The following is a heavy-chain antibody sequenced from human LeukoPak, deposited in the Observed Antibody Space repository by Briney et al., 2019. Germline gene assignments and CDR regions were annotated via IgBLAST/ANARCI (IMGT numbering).Heavy chain of an antibody. J-gene: IGHJ4*02. D-gene: IGHD3-10*01. V-gene: IGHV1-18*04. CDR1: GYTFICYY. CDR2: ISAYNGNT. CDR3: ARDGYRWFGGFVPFDY. Sequence: GASVKVSCKGCGYTFICYYMHWVRQAPGQGLEWMGWISAYNGNTNYAQKLQGRVTMTTDTSTSTAYMELRSLRSDDTAVYYCARDGYRWFGGFVPFDYWGQGTLVTVSS.